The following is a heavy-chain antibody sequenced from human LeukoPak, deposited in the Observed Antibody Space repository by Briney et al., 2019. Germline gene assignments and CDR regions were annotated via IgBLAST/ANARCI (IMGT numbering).Heavy chain of an antibody. D-gene: IGHD2-2*01. J-gene: IGHJ6*04. CDR3: ASVVPAAKWYGMDV. CDR1: GFTFSSNY. V-gene: IGHV3-53*01. CDR2: IYSGGST. Sequence: GGSLRLSCAASGFTFSSNYMSWVRQAPGKGLEWVSVIYSGGSTYYADSVKGRFTISRDNSKNTLYLQMNSLRAGDTAVYYCASVVPAAKWYGMDVWGKGTTVTVSS.